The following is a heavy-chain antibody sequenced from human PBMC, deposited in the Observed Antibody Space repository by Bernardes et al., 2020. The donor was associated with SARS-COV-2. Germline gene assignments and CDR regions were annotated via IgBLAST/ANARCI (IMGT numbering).Heavy chain of an antibody. Sequence: GSLRLSCAASGFTFSSYSMNWVRQAPGKGLEWVSYISSSSSTIYYADSVKGRFTISRDNSKNTLYLQMNSLRAEDTAVYYCARSNSGSYYYGMDVWGQGTTVTVSS. D-gene: IGHD1-26*01. CDR2: ISSSSSTI. J-gene: IGHJ6*02. CDR1: GFTFSSYS. CDR3: ARSNSGSYYYGMDV. V-gene: IGHV3-48*01.